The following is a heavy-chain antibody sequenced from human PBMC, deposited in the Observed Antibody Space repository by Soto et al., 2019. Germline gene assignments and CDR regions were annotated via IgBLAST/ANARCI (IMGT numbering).Heavy chain of an antibody. J-gene: IGHJ4*02. CDR2: VSDSGKT. V-gene: IGHV4-59*01. D-gene: IGHD1-26*01. CDR3: ASVRAIYGEWDYYDY. CDR1: GGSIRGYY. Sequence: SETLSLTCTVKGGSIRGYYWTWIRQSPGRGLEWLGFVSDSGKTDSDASLKGRLAISLDTSRSQFSLRLTSVTAADTARYYCASVRAIYGEWDYYDYWGQRALVTV.